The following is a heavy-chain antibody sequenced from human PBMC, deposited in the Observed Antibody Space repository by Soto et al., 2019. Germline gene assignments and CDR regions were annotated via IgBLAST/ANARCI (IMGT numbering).Heavy chain of an antibody. Sequence: AETLSLTCPVSGVSISSSSYYWGWIRQPPGKGLEWSGSIYYSGSTYYNPSLTSRVTISVDTPKNQFSLTLSSVTAADTAVYYCARRYYDFWSGYLKYNWFDPWGQGTLVTVSS. V-gene: IGHV4-39*01. CDR3: ARRYYDFWSGYLKYNWFDP. J-gene: IGHJ5*02. CDR1: GVSISSSSYY. CDR2: IYYSGST. D-gene: IGHD3-3*01.